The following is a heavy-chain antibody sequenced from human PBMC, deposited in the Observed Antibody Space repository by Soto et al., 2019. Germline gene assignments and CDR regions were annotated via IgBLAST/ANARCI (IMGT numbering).Heavy chain of an antibody. J-gene: IGHJ4*02. CDR1: GFTVSSNY. CDR3: AKAMIGISAPFDY. D-gene: IGHD3-22*01. CDR2: IYSCGSK. V-gene: IGHV3-66*03. Sequence: GGSLRLSCAASGFTVSSNYMSWVRQAPGKGLEWVSVIYSCGSKYYADSVKGRFTISRDNSKNTLYLQMNSLRAEDTAVYYCAKAMIGISAPFDYSGQGTLVTVSS.